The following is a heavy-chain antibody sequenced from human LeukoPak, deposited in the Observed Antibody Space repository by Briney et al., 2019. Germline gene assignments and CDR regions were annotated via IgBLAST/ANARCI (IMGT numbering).Heavy chain of an antibody. Sequence: GESLKISCKGSGYSFTSYWIGWVRQMPGKGLEWMGNIYPGDSDTRYSPSFQGQVTISADKSISTAYLQWSSLKASDTAMYYCARHTSYSSGRRYYFDYWGQGTLVTVSS. J-gene: IGHJ4*02. D-gene: IGHD6-19*01. CDR3: ARHTSYSSGRRYYFDY. V-gene: IGHV5-51*01. CDR1: GYSFTSYW. CDR2: IYPGDSDT.